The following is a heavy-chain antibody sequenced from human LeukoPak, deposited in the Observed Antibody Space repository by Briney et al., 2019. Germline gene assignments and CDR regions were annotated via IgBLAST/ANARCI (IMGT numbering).Heavy chain of an antibody. CDR3: ARSPYSSSWLDY. CDR1: GGSISSYY. V-gene: IGHV4-4*07. J-gene: IGHJ4*02. Sequence: SETLSLTCTVSGGSISSYYWSWIRQPAEKGLEWIGRIYTSGSTNYNPSLKSRVTISVDTSKNQFSLKLSSVTAADTAVYYCARSPYSSSWLDYWGQGTLVTVSS. CDR2: IYTSGST. D-gene: IGHD6-13*01.